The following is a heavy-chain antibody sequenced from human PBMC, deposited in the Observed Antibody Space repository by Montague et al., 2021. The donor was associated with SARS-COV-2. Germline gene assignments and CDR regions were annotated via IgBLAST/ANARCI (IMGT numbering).Heavy chain of an antibody. V-gene: IGHV4-59*01. Sequence: SETLSLTCTVSGGSISSYYWSWIRQPPGKGLEWIGYTYYSGSTNYNPSLKSRVTISVDTSKNQFSLKLSSVTAADTAVYYCARDRLNTIFGVVINDAFDIWGQGTMVTVSS. CDR2: TYYSGST. CDR1: GGSISSYY. J-gene: IGHJ3*02. CDR3: ARDRLNTIFGVVINDAFDI. D-gene: IGHD3-3*01.